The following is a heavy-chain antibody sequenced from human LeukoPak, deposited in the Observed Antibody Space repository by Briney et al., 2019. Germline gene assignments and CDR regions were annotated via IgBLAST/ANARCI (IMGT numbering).Heavy chain of an antibody. CDR3: ARAGGWAREDYKGDAFDI. Sequence: GGSLRLSCAASGFTFSSYSMNWVRQAPGKGLEWVSYISSSSSTIYYADSVKGRFTISRDNAKNSLYLQMNSLRDEDTAVYYCARAGGWAREDYKGDAFDIWGQGTMVTVSS. V-gene: IGHV3-48*02. J-gene: IGHJ3*02. CDR1: GFTFSSYS. CDR2: ISSSSSTI. D-gene: IGHD6-19*01.